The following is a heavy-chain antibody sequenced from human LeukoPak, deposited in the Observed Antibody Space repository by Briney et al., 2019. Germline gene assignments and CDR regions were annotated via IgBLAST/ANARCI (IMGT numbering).Heavy chain of an antibody. D-gene: IGHD4-17*01. J-gene: IGHJ4*02. CDR2: ISGSGGST. CDR3: AKWTVTTNYFDY. Sequence: GGSLRLPCAASGFTFSSYAMSWVRQAPGKGLEWVSTISGSGGSTYYADSVKGRFTISRDNSKNTLYLQMNSLRAEDTAVYYCAKWTVTTNYFDYWGQGTLVTVSS. V-gene: IGHV3-23*01. CDR1: GFTFSSYA.